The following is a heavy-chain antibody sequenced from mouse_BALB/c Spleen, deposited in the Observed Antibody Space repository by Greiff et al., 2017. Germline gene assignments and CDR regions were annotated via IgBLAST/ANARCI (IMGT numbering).Heavy chain of an antibody. V-gene: IGHV14-3*02. CDR1: GFNIKDTY. J-gene: IGHJ3*01. CDR3: ARDDGYYAWFAY. Sequence: EVKLMESGAELVKPGASVKLSCTASGFNIKDTYMHWVKQRPEQGLEWIGRIDPANGNTKYDPKFQGKATITADTSSNTAYLQLSSLTSEDTAVYYCARDDGYYAWFAYWGQGTLVTVSA. CDR2: IDPANGNT. D-gene: IGHD2-3*01.